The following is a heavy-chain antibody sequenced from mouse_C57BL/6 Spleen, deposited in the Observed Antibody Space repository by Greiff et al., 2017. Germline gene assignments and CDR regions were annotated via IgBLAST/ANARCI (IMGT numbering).Heavy chain of an antibody. CDR3: ARGYYGTDY. CDR1: GFTFSDYG. CDR2: ISSGSSTI. D-gene: IGHD1-1*01. V-gene: IGHV5-17*01. Sequence: EVQLVESGGGLVKPGGSLKLSCAASGFTFSDYGMHWVRQAPEKGLEWVAYISSGSSTIYYAHTVKGRYTISRDNDTNTLCLQMTSLRSEDTAMYYCARGYYGTDYWGQGTTLTVSS. J-gene: IGHJ2*01.